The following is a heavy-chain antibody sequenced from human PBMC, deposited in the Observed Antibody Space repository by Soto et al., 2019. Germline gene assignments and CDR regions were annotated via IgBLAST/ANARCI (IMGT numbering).Heavy chain of an antibody. J-gene: IGHJ4*02. V-gene: IGHV1-69*02. CDR2: IVPTLRLT. CDR3: PTANYGAGRVGVYY. CDR1: GGTSTIYT. Sequence: QVQLVQSGAEVKKPGSSLKVSCETSGGTSTIYTISWVRQAAGQGLQWMGRIVPTLRLTYYEQEFQGRLTVAVHTSNSKAQMVLSGVTSEDAAVYYFPTANYGAGRVGVYYWGQGAMVTVSS. D-gene: IGHD3-16*01.